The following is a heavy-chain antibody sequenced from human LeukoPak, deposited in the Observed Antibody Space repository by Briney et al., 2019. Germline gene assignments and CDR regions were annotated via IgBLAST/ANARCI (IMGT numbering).Heavy chain of an antibody. Sequence: GGSLRLSCAASGISVSNDYMSWVRQAPGKGLEWVSAIYADGYTRDAASVKGRFSISRHNSKNTVYLQMDNLRPEDTAVYYCARDRRGGKDFDVWGPGTMVTVSS. CDR1: GISVSNDY. CDR2: IYADGYT. CDR3: ARDRRGGKDFDV. V-gene: IGHV3-53*04. J-gene: IGHJ3*01.